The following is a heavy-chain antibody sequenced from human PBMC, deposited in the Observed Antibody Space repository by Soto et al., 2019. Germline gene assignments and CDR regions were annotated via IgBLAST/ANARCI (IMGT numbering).Heavy chain of an antibody. Sequence: SGPTLVNPTQTLTLTCTFSGFSLSTSGMRVSWIRQPPGKALEWLARIDWDDDKFYSTSLKTRLTISKDTSKNQVVLTMTNMDPVDTATYYCARIHYYDSSGFGDALDIWGQGTMVTVSS. CDR1: GFSLSTSGMR. CDR2: IDWDDDK. J-gene: IGHJ3*02. D-gene: IGHD3-22*01. V-gene: IGHV2-70*04. CDR3: ARIHYYDSSGFGDALDI.